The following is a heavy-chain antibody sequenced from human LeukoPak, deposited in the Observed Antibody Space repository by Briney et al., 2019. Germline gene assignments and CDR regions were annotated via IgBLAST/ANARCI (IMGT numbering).Heavy chain of an antibody. CDR2: INPNSGGT. CDR1: GYTFTGYY. D-gene: IGHD3-22*01. Sequence: GASVKVSCKASGYTFTGYYMHWVRQAPGQGLEWMGWINPNSGGTNYAQKFQGRVTMTRDTSISTAYMELSRLRSDDTAVYYCARDQRNYYDSSGYWANGVDYWGQGTLVTVSS. V-gene: IGHV1-2*02. CDR3: ARDQRNYYDSSGYWANGVDY. J-gene: IGHJ4*02.